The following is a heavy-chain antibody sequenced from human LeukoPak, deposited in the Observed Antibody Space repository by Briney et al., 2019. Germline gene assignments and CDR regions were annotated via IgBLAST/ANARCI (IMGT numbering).Heavy chain of an antibody. J-gene: IGHJ6*03. D-gene: IGHD5-12*01. V-gene: IGHV4-4*07. Sequence: RPSETLSLTCTVSGGSISSYYWSWIRQPARKGLEWIGRIYTSGSTNYNTSLKSRVTMSVDTSKNQFSLKLSSVTAADTAVYYCARGLTPSPRGYSGYGKNYYYYYMDVWGKGTTVTVSS. CDR3: ARGLTPSPRGYSGYGKNYYYYYMDV. CDR2: IYTSGST. CDR1: GGSISSYY.